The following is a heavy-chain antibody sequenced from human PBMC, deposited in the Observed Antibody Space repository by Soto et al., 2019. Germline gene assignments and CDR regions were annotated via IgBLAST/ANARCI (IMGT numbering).Heavy chain of an antibody. J-gene: IGHJ4*02. Sequence: SETLSLTCAVYGGSFIGYYCILIRHPPFKWLEWIVEINHSGSTNYNPSLKSRVTISVDTSKNQFSLKLSSVTAADTAVYHCAREGLFSYYDSKRPRYFDYWGQGTLVTVSS. D-gene: IGHD3-22*01. V-gene: IGHV4-34*01. CDR1: GGSFIGYY. CDR2: INHSGST. CDR3: AREGLFSYYDSKRPRYFDY.